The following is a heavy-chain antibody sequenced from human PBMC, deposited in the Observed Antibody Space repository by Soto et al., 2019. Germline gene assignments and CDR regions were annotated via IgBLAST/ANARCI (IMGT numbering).Heavy chain of an antibody. CDR3: ARDLFYYDSSGPHPPFDY. Sequence: ASVKVSCKASGYTFTSYAMHWVRQAPGQRLEWMGWINAGNGNTKYSQKFQGRVTITRDTSASTAYMELRSLRSDDAAVYYCARDLFYYDSSGPHPPFDYWGKGTLVPVSS. CDR1: GYTFTSYA. V-gene: IGHV1-3*01. J-gene: IGHJ4*02. D-gene: IGHD3-22*01. CDR2: INAGNGNT.